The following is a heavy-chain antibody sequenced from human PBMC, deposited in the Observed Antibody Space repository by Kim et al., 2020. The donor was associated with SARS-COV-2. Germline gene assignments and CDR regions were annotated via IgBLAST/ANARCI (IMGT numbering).Heavy chain of an antibody. CDR2: IGTAGDT. V-gene: IGHV3-13*01. J-gene: IGHJ4*02. Sequence: GGSLRLSCAASGFTFSSYDMHWVRQATGKGLEWVSAIGTAGDTYYPGSVKGRFTISRENAKNSLYLQMNSLRAGDTAVYYCARADYGSGSYYNGVRGVGYWGQGTLVTVSS. D-gene: IGHD3-10*01. CDR1: GFTFSSYD. CDR3: ARADYGSGSYYNGVRGVGY.